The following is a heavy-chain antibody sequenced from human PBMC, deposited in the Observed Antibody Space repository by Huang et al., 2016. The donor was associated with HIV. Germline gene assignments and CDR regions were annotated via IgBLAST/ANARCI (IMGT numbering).Heavy chain of an antibody. Sequence: EVQLVESGGGLVQPGGSLRLSCAASGFTFSSYWMSWVRQAAGKGLEWVAKIKQDGSEKYYVDSVKGRFTISRDNAKNSLYLQMNSLRAEDTAVYYCASIVGATAAFDIWGQGTMVTVSS. D-gene: IGHD1-26*01. CDR3: ASIVGATAAFDI. CDR2: IKQDGSEK. J-gene: IGHJ3*02. V-gene: IGHV3-7*01. CDR1: GFTFSSYW.